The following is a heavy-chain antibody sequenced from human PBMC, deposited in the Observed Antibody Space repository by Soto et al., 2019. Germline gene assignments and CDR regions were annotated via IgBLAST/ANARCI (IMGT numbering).Heavy chain of an antibody. J-gene: IGHJ3*02. CDR3: ARGLSYYDSSGYSDAFDI. Sequence: HVQLVQSGAEVKKPGSSVKVSCKASGGTFSSYGVSWVRQAPGQGLEWMGRIIPVFGIEHYAQKSQGSGTVTVDESTSKAFMEVSGLTCEDTAVYYCARGLSYYDSSGYSDAFDIWGQGNLVTVSS. CDR1: GGTFSSYG. D-gene: IGHD3-22*01. CDR2: IIPVFGIE. V-gene: IGHV1-69*01.